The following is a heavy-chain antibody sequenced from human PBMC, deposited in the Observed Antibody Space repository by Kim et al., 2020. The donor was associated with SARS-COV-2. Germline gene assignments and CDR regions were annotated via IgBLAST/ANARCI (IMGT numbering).Heavy chain of an antibody. CDR2: INPNSGGT. Sequence: ASVKVSCKASGYTFTGYYMHRVRQAPGQGLEWMGWINPNSGGTNYAQKFQGRVTMTRDTSISTAYMELSRLRSDDTAVYYCASQLRITMIVVVHYAFDIWGQGTMVTVSS. V-gene: IGHV1-2*02. CDR1: GYTFTGYY. D-gene: IGHD3-22*01. J-gene: IGHJ3*02. CDR3: ASQLRITMIVVVHYAFDI.